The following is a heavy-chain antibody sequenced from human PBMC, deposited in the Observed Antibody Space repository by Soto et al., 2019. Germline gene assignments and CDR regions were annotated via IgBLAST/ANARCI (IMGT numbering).Heavy chain of an antibody. J-gene: IGHJ4*02. CDR3: ARGRRYYDSSGWVY. Sequence: QVHLVQSGAEVMKPWASVKVSCKASGYTFTSYGISWVRQAAGQGIEWMGWISAYNGNTNYAQKLQGRVTMTTDTSTSTAYMELRRLRSDDTAVYYCARGRRYYDSSGWVYWGQGTLVTVSS. CDR1: GYTFTSYG. CDR2: ISAYNGNT. V-gene: IGHV1-18*01. D-gene: IGHD3-22*01.